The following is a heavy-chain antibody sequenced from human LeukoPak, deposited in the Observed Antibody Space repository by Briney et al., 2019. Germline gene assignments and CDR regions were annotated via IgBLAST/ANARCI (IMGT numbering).Heavy chain of an antibody. CDR1: GFTFSSFW. CDR2: IKQDGSEK. Sequence: GGSLRLSCAASGFTFSSFWMTWVRQAPGKVLEWVASIKQDGSEKYYVDSVKGRFTISRDNAKNSLYLQMNSLRAEDTAVYYCARFHNDFWSGYFDYWGQGTLVTVSS. V-gene: IGHV3-7*01. J-gene: IGHJ4*02. CDR3: ARFHNDFWSGYFDY. D-gene: IGHD3-3*01.